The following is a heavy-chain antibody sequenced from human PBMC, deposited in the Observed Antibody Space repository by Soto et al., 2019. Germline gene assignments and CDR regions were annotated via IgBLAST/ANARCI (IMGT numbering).Heavy chain of an antibody. CDR3: VRGLNPLF. CDR1: GFTLRTYT. CDR2: ISISSSDR. V-gene: IGHV3-21*06. J-gene: IGHJ4*01. Sequence: ELQLVESGGGLVKPGGSLRLSCAASGFTLRTYTMNWVRQAPGKGLEWVSSISISSSDRYYADSVRGRFTISRDNAKNALYLQMNSLRADDTAVDFCVRGLNPLFGGQGTLVTVSS.